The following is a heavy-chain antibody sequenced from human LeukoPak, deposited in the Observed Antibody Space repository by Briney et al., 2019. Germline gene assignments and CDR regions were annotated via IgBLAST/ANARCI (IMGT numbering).Heavy chain of an antibody. Sequence: SETLSLTCTVSGGSISTYYWSWIRQPPGKGLEWIGYVYYSGSTNYNPSLKSRVTISVDTSKNQFSLKLSSVTAADTAVYYCARGGGYCSSTSCLYYYYMDVWGKGTTVTVSS. CDR3: ARGGGYCSSTSCLYYYYMDV. CDR2: VYYSGST. J-gene: IGHJ6*03. CDR1: GGSISTYY. D-gene: IGHD2-2*01. V-gene: IGHV4-59*12.